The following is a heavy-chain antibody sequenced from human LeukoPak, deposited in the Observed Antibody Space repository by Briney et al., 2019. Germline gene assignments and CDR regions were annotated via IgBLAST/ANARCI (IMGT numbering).Heavy chain of an antibody. CDR2: ISTSSSHI. CDR1: GFTFRNYF. Sequence: GGSLRLSCAPSGFTFRNYFMSWVRQAQGKGLEWLSSISTSSSHIYYTDSVKGRFTISRDNAKNSLSLQMNNMTLDDTAVYYCAREGLLVNGGFDIWGQGTMISVSS. CDR3: AREGLLVNGGFDI. J-gene: IGHJ3*02. D-gene: IGHD3/OR15-3a*01. V-gene: IGHV3-21*01.